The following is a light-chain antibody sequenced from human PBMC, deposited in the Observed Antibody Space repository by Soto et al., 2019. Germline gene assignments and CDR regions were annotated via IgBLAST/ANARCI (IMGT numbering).Light chain of an antibody. CDR1: SGDVGSYKY. CDR3: LSYAGRSEFDV. CDR2: EVK. J-gene: IGLJ1*01. Sequence: SVLMQPPSASGSRGQSVTISCTGTSGDVGSYKYVSWYQQHPGKAPKVVIYEVKNRPSGVPDRFSGSKSGNTASLTVSGLQAEHEADYHCLSYAGRSEFDVFGTGTKVTVL. V-gene: IGLV2-8*01.